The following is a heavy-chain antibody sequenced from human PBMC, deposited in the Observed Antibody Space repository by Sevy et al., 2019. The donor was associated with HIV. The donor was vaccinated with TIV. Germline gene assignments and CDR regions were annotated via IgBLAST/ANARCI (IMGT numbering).Heavy chain of an antibody. Sequence: GGSLRLSCAASGFRFTDYWMSWVRQTPGKGLEWVATIKQGESEKYYVDCGKGGFVSSRDNGKTSVSLQMNGLSVEDTALYYCAREVGGFNWRPYYFDSWGQGTLVTVSS. V-gene: IGHV3-7*01. CDR2: IKQGESEK. CDR1: GFRFTDYW. D-gene: IGHD3-16*01. CDR3: AREVGGFNWRPYYFDS. J-gene: IGHJ4*02.